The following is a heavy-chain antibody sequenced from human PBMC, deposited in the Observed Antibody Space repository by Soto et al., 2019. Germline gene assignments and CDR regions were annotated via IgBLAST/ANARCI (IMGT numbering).Heavy chain of an antibody. CDR1: GFTFSSYW. CDR3: ARRSVGPTPYYFDD. D-gene: IGHD1-26*01. CDR2: INSDGGST. J-gene: IGHJ4*02. Sequence: GGSLRLSCAASGFTFSSYWIHWVRQAPGKGLVWVSRINSDGGSTSYVDSVKGRFTISRDNAKNTLYLQMNSLRAEDTAVYYCARRSVGPTPYYFDDWGQGTLVTVSS. V-gene: IGHV3-74*01.